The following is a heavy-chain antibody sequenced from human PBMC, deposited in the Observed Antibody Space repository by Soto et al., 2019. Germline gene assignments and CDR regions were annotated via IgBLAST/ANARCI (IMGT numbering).Heavy chain of an antibody. J-gene: IGHJ4*02. Sequence: ASVKVSCKASGYTFTSYYMHWVRQALGQGLEWMGIINPSGGSTSYAQKFQGRVTMTRDTSTSTVYMELSSLRSEDTAVYYCARDRGQANFDYWGQGTLVTVSS. CDR3: ARDRGQANFDY. V-gene: IGHV1-46*01. CDR2: INPSGGST. CDR1: GYTFTSYY.